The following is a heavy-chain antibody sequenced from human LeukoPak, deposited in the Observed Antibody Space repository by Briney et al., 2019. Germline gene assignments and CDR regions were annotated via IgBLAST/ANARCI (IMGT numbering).Heavy chain of an antibody. CDR1: GGSISSSSYY. CDR2: IYYSGST. Sequence: SETLSLTCTVSGGSISSSSYYWGWIRQPPGKGLEWIGSIYYSGSTYYNPSLKSRVTISVDTSKNQFPLKLSSVTAADTAVYYCARGPSSDYWGQGTLVTVSS. CDR3: ARGPSSDY. J-gene: IGHJ4*02. V-gene: IGHV4-39*06.